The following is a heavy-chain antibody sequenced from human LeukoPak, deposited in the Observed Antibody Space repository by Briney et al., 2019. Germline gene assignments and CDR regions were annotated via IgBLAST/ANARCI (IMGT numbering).Heavy chain of an antibody. D-gene: IGHD2-2*01. J-gene: IGHJ4*02. Sequence: GGSLRLSCAASGFTFNSYWMNWVRQAPGKGLEWVSYISSSGSTIYYADSVKGRFTISRDNAKNSLYLQMNSLRAEDTAVYYCARDPERDIVVVPAAYFDYWGQGTLVTVSS. CDR2: ISSSGSTI. CDR1: GFTFNSYW. V-gene: IGHV3-48*04. CDR3: ARDPERDIVVVPAAYFDY.